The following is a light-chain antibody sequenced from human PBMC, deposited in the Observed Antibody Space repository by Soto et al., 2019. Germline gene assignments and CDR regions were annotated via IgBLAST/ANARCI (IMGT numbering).Light chain of an antibody. V-gene: IGLV1-40*01. CDR2: VNT. Sequence: QSVLTQPPSVSGAPGQTITISCTGSSSNIGADFGVHWYQQLPGAAPKLVIFVNTNRPSGVPDRFSGSKSGTSASLAITGLQAEDEAEYYCQSYDRSLSGLVFGTGTKLTVL. CDR1: SSNIGADFG. CDR3: QSYDRSLSGLV. J-gene: IGLJ3*02.